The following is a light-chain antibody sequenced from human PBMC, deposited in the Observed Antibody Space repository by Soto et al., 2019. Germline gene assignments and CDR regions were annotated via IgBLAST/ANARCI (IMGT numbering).Light chain of an antibody. CDR3: LLSYQGGRV. CDR2: DTK. V-gene: IGLV7-46*01. CDR1: TGPVSSGLF. Sequence: QAVVTQEPSVTVSPGGTVTLTCDSSTGPVSSGLFPSWFQQRPGQAPKTLIYDTKKKSAWTPARFSGSLLGGKAALTLSGAQPGHEGVYFWLLSYQGGRVFGGGTKLTVL. J-gene: IGLJ3*02.